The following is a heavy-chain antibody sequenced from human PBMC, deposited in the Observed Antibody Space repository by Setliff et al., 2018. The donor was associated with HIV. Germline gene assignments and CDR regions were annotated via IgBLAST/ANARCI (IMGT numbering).Heavy chain of an antibody. Sequence: KTSETLSLTCTVFGDSTSSSHYYWAWFRRPPGQGLEWVASLYYDGRFYHSPSLRGRVSISVDRSTNQVFLQLTSVTARDTAIYYCAKCSGTWDYNWFDPWGPGTLVTVLL. V-gene: IGHV4-39*01. CDR2: LYYDGRF. D-gene: IGHD3-10*02. CDR3: AKCSGTWDYNWFDP. J-gene: IGHJ5*02. CDR1: GDSTSSSHYY.